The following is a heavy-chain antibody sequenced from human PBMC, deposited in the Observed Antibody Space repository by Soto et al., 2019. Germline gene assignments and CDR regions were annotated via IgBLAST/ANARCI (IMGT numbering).Heavy chain of an antibody. Sequence: QVQLQESGPGLVKPSETLSLTCTVSGGSISSYYWSWIRQPPGKGLEWIGYIYYSGSTNYNPSLKSRVTISVDTSKNQFSLKLSSVTAADTAVYYCAREEGKDDDIWGSYRHNAFDIWGQGTMVTVSS. J-gene: IGHJ3*02. D-gene: IGHD3-16*02. V-gene: IGHV4-59*01. CDR1: GGSISSYY. CDR2: IYYSGST. CDR3: AREEGKDDDIWGSYRHNAFDI.